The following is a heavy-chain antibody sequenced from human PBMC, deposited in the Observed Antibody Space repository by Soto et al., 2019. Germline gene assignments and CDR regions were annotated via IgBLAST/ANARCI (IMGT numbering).Heavy chain of an antibody. CDR1: GGSISSGDYY. V-gene: IGHV4-30-4*01. D-gene: IGHD1-26*01. J-gene: IGHJ4*02. Sequence: QVQLQESGPGLVKPSQTLSLTCTVSGGSISSGDYYWRWIRQPPGKGLEWIGYIYYSGCTYYNPSLKTRVTISVDTSKSQSSLKLSSVTAADTAVYYCARYSEWELLKTFDYWGQGTLVTVYS. CDR2: IYYSGCT. CDR3: ARYSEWELLKTFDY.